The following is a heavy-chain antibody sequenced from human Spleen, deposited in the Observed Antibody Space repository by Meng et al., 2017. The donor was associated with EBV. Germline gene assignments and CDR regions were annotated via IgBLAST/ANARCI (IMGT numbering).Heavy chain of an antibody. J-gene: IGHJ5*02. D-gene: IGHD6-6*01. V-gene: IGHV4-34*01. CDR3: AKGGTVARSPWFDP. Sequence: QVHLQQGGAGLLKPSETLSLTCAVYDTSFSGYFWSWIRQSPGKRLEWIGEINHSGSTSYNPSLKSRVAISVDTSKNQFSLKLRSVTAADTAVYYCAKGGTVARSPWFDPWGQGALVTASS. CDR2: INHSGST. CDR1: DTSFSGYF.